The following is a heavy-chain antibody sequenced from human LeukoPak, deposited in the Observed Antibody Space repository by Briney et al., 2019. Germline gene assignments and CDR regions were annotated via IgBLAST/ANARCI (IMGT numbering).Heavy chain of an antibody. CDR2: INSNGGST. V-gene: IGHV3-64*01. J-gene: IGHJ3*02. Sequence: GGSLRLSCVASGFTFSSYAMHWVRQTPGKGLEYVSGINSNGGSTHYANSVKGRFTISRDNAKNSLYLQMNSLRAEDTAVYYCARDNGGDYALANDALDIWGQGTMVTVSS. D-gene: IGHD4-17*01. CDR1: GFTFSSYA. CDR3: ARDNGGDYALANDALDI.